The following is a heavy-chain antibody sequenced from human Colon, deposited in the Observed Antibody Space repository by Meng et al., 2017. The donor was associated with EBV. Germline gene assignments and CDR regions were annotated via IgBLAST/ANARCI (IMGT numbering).Heavy chain of an antibody. CDR2: IDDSGST. V-gene: IGHV4-4*02. CDR1: GVSISSNIR. J-gene: IGHJ4*02. CDR3: ARGKQDAWELLAY. D-gene: IGHD1-26*01. Sequence: GQLRESGPGLVKPSGALSLTCGVSGVSISSNIRWTWVRQPPGKGLEWIGDIDDSGSTNYNPSLNSRISISLDKSKNHFSLKVNSVTAADTAVYYCARGKQDAWELLAYWGQGALVTVSS.